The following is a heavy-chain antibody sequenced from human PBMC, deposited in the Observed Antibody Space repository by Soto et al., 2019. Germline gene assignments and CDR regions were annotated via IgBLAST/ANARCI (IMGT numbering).Heavy chain of an antibody. CDR2: IYYSGST. V-gene: IGHV4-59*01. CDR3: ARSYYDFWMFDY. Sequence: SETLSLTCTVSGGSISSYYWSWIRQPPGKGLEWIGYIYYSGSTNYNPSLKSRVTISVDTSKNQFSLKLSSVTAADTAVYYCARSYYDFWMFDYWGQGTLVTVS. CDR1: GGSISSYY. D-gene: IGHD3-3*01. J-gene: IGHJ4*02.